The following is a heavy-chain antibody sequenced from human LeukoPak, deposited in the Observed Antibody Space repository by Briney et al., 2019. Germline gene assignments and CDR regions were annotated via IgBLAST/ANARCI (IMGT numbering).Heavy chain of an antibody. CDR1: GYTFTGYY. CDR3: ARDLMGLRGGKVQSVY. D-gene: IGHD4-23*01. J-gene: IGHJ4*02. Sequence: ASVKVSCKASGYTFTGYYMHWVRQAPGQGLEWMGWINPNSGGTNYAQKFQGRVTMTRDTSISTAYMELSRLRSDDTAVYYCARDLMGLRGGKVQSVYWGQGTLVTVSS. V-gene: IGHV1-2*02. CDR2: INPNSGGT.